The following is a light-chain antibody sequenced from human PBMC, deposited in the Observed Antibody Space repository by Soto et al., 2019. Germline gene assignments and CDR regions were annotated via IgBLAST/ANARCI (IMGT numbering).Light chain of an antibody. CDR2: DVS. Sequence: QSALTQPASVSGSPGQSITISCTGTSSDVGGYNYVSWYQQHPGKAPKLMIYDVSNRPSGVSNRFSGSKSGNTASLTISGLQAEDEADHYCSSYTSSSTSLVFGGGTKLTVL. J-gene: IGLJ2*01. CDR3: SSYTSSSTSLV. V-gene: IGLV2-14*01. CDR1: SSDVGGYNY.